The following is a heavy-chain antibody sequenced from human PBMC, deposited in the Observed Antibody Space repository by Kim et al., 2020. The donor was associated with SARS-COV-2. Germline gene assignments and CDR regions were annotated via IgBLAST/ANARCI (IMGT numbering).Heavy chain of an antibody. Sequence: ASVKVSCKASGYTFTSYGISWVRQAPGQGLEWMGWISAYNGNTNYAQKLQGRVTMTTDTSTSTAYMELRSLRSDDTAVYYCARLEQQLPNIRSFDYWGQGTLVTVSS. V-gene: IGHV1-18*01. D-gene: IGHD6-13*01. CDR2: ISAYNGNT. J-gene: IGHJ4*02. CDR3: ARLEQQLPNIRSFDY. CDR1: GYTFTSYG.